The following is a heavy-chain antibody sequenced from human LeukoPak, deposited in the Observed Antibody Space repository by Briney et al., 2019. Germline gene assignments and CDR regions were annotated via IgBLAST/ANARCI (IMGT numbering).Heavy chain of an antibody. D-gene: IGHD1-14*01. CDR3: TTELDVRPNHY. V-gene: IGHV3-15*01. CDR1: GLTFSNAW. J-gene: IGHJ4*02. CDR2: IKRKSDGGTT. Sequence: GGSLRLSCAASGLTFSNAWMSWVRQAPGKGLEWVGRIKRKSDGGTTDYAAPVKGRFTISRDDSKNTLYLQMNSLESEDTAIYYCTTELDVRPNHYWGQGTLVTVSS.